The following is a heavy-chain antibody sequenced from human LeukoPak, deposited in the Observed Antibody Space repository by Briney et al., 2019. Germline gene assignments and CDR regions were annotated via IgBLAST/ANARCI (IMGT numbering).Heavy chain of an antibody. Sequence: SETLSLTCTVSGGSISCSSYYWGWIRQPPGKGLEWIGSIYYSGSTYYNPSLKSRVTISVDTSKNQFSLKLSSVTAADTAVYYCAAYYVVVPAAIPDAFDIWGQGTMVTVSS. CDR3: AAYYVVVPAAIPDAFDI. CDR1: GGSISCSSYY. J-gene: IGHJ3*02. D-gene: IGHD2-2*02. V-gene: IGHV4-39*01. CDR2: IYYSGST.